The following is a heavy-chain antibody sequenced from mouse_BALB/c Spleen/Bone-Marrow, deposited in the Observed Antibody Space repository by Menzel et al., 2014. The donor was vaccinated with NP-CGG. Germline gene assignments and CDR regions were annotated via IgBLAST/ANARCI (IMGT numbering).Heavy chain of an antibody. V-gene: IGHV1-4*01. CDR2: IIPNSGYS. CDR3: TIRYYAMDY. J-gene: IGHJ4*01. CDR1: GYTFTRYT. Sequence: VQLQQSGAELARPGASVKMSCLASGYTFTRYTMHWEKKRPGQGLEWIGYIIPNSGYSNYNQKFKDKATLTADKSSSTAYMQLSSLTSEDSAVYYCTIRYYAMDYWGQGTSVTVSS. D-gene: IGHD1-1*01.